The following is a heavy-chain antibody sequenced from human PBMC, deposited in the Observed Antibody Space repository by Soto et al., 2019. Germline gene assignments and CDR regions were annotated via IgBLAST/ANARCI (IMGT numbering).Heavy chain of an antibody. J-gene: IGHJ4*02. CDR3: VRVLWYYYDTSGDLMGY. Sequence: QVQLVQSGAEVKKPGASVKVSCKASGYTFTGYYIHWVRQARGQGLEWVGWINPNSGGTNYAQKFQGRVTMTRDTSISTAYMELSRLRSDDTAVYYCVRVLWYYYDTSGDLMGYWGQGTLVTVSS. D-gene: IGHD3-22*01. CDR1: GYTFTGYY. V-gene: IGHV1-2*02. CDR2: INPNSGGT.